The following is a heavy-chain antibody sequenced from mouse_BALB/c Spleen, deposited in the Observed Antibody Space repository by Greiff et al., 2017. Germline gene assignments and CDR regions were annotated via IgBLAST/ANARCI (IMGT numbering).Heavy chain of an antibody. CDR2: IRNKANGYTT. CDR1: GFTFTDYY. V-gene: IGHV7-3*02. CDR3: ARVPMITYYFDY. J-gene: IGHJ2*01. D-gene: IGHD2-4*01. Sequence: EVQLQESGGGLVQPGGSLRLSCATSGFTFTDYYMSWVRQPPGKALEWLGFIRNKANGYTTEYSASVKGRFTISRDNSQSILYLQMNTLRAEDSATYYCARVPMITYYFDYWGQGTTLTVSS.